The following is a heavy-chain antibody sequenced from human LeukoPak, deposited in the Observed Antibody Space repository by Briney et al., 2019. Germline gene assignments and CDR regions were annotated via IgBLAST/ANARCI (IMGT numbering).Heavy chain of an antibody. CDR2: IFHTGST. Sequence: PSETLSLTCTVSGDSISSGNYWGWIRQPPGKGLEWIGSIFHTGSTYFNLSLKSRVTISVDTSKDQFSLRLSSVTAADTAVYYCARDKGDNWFDPWGQGTLVTVSS. CDR3: ARDKGDNWFDP. CDR1: GDSISSGNY. V-gene: IGHV4-38-2*02. D-gene: IGHD3-16*01. J-gene: IGHJ5*02.